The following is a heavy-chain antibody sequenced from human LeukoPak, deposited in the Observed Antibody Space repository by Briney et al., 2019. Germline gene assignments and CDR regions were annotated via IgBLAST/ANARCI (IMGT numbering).Heavy chain of an antibody. CDR1: GFTFSSYW. J-gene: IGHJ6*03. CDR3: ARGGQSSGWYDDYYYYMDV. CDR2: INSDGSST. Sequence: PGGSLRLSCAASGFTFSSYWMHWVRQAPGKGLVWVSRINSDGSSTSYADSVKGRFTISRDNAKNTLYLQMNSLRAEDTAVYYCARGGQSSGWYDDYYYYMDVWGKGTTVTVSS. D-gene: IGHD6-19*01. V-gene: IGHV3-74*01.